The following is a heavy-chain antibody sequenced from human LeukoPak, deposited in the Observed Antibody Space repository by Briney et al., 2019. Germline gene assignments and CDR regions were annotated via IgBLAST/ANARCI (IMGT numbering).Heavy chain of an antibody. J-gene: IGHJ4*02. V-gene: IGHV1-18*01. D-gene: IGHD3-9*01. CDR2: ISPYNGNT. Sequence: ASVKVSCKASGYTFTSYGISWVRQAPGQGLEWMGWISPYNGNTNYVQKLRGRVTMTTDTSTSTAYMELRSLRSDDTAVYYCARVVTGYYRGDHWGQGTLVTVSS. CDR3: ARVVTGYYRGDH. CDR1: GYTFTSYG.